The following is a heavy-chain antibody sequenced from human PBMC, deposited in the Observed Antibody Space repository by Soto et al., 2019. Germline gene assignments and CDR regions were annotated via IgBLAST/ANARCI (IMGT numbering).Heavy chain of an antibody. Sequence: PGGSLRLSCAASGFTFSSYGMHWVRQAPGKGLEWVAIIWYDGSTTHYADSLKGRFTISRDNSKNTLYLQMNSLRADDTAVYYCARDFNWNEIDYWGQGALVTVSS. D-gene: IGHD1-1*01. CDR3: ARDFNWNEIDY. J-gene: IGHJ4*02. CDR1: GFTFSSYG. V-gene: IGHV3-33*01. CDR2: IWYDGSTT.